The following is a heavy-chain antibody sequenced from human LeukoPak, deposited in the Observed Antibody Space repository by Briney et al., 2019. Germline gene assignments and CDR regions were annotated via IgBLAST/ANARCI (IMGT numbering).Heavy chain of an antibody. D-gene: IGHD1-26*01. Sequence: GGSLRLSCAASGFTFSSYSMNWVRQAPGKGLERVSSISSSSSYIYYADSVKGRFTISRDNAKNSLYLQMNSLRAEDTALYFCAQWSRYFDYWGQGTLVTVSS. V-gene: IGHV3-21*04. J-gene: IGHJ4*02. CDR1: GFTFSSYS. CDR3: AQWSRYFDY. CDR2: ISSSSSYI.